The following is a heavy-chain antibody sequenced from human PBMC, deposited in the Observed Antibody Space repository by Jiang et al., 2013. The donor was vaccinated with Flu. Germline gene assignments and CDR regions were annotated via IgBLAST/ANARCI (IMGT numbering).Heavy chain of an antibody. V-gene: IGHV4-59*08. CDR3: ARQYCSGGSCYLDY. CDR1: GGSISSYY. CDR2: IYYSGST. J-gene: IGHJ4*02. Sequence: GSGLVKPSETLSLTCTVSGGSISSYYWSWIRQPPGKGLEWIGYIYYSGSTNYNPSFKSRVTISVDTSKNQFSLKLSSVTAADTAVYYCARQYCSGGSCYLDYWGQGTLVTVSS. D-gene: IGHD2-15*01.